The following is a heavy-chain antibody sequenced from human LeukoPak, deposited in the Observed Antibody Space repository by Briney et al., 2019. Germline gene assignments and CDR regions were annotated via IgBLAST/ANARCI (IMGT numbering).Heavy chain of an antibody. D-gene: IGHD2-15*01. Sequence: GGSLRLSCAASGFTFSFYEMNWVRQAPGKGLEWVSYISSSGSTMYYADSVKGRFTISRDNAKNSLYLQMNSLRAEDTAVYYCARVGCRGGSCSSRGDYYYGMDVWGQGTTVTVSS. J-gene: IGHJ6*02. CDR2: ISSSGSTM. V-gene: IGHV3-48*03. CDR1: GFTFSFYE. CDR3: ARVGCRGGSCSSRGDYYYGMDV.